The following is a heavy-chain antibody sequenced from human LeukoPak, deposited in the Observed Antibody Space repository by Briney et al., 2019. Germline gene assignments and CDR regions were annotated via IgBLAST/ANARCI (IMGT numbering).Heavy chain of an antibody. CDR1: GFTFSDYY. CDR3: ARDPFTGVFDI. V-gene: IGHV3-11*05. D-gene: IGHD2-8*01. Sequence: GGSLRLSCAASGFTFSDYYMSRIRQAPGKGLEWISYISSDSFYTKYADSVKGRFTISRDNAQKSLYLQLNSLRAEDTAVYYCARDPFTGVFDIWGQGTMVTVSS. CDR2: ISSDSFYT. J-gene: IGHJ3*02.